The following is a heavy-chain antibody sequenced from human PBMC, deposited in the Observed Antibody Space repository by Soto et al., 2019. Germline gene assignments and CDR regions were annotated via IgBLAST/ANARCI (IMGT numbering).Heavy chain of an antibody. CDR1: GFTFSDYY. J-gene: IGHJ3*01. CDR2: ISSSSSYT. V-gene: IGHV3-11*06. CDR3: ARPSASGRRAFDF. D-gene: IGHD2-15*01. Sequence: QVQLVESGGGLVKPGGSLRLSCAASGFTFSDYYMSWIRQAPGKGLEWVSYISSSSSYTNYADSVKGRFTISRDNAKNSLYLQMNSLRAEDTAVYYCARPSASGRRAFDFWGQGTMVTVSS.